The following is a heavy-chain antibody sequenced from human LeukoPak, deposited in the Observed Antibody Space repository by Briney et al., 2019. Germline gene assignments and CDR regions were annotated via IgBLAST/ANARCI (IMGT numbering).Heavy chain of an antibody. CDR2: IYYSGST. Sequence: SETLSLTCTVSGGSISSSSYYWGWIRQPPGKGLEWIGSIYYSGSTYYNPSLKSRVTISVDTSKNQFSLKLSSVTAADTAVYYCARRNEVYYGSSGYAYYFDYWGQGTLVTVSS. CDR1: GGSISSSSYY. J-gene: IGHJ4*02. CDR3: ARRNEVYYGSSGYAYYFDY. D-gene: IGHD3-22*01. V-gene: IGHV4-39*01.